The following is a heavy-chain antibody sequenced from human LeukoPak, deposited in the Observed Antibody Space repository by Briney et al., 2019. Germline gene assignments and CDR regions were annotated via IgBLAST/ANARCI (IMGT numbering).Heavy chain of an antibody. CDR3: ARVQYGSGSYNGMDV. J-gene: IGHJ6*02. D-gene: IGHD3-10*01. V-gene: IGHV3-48*04. CDR1: GFTFSSNG. CDR2: ISSSGSTI. Sequence: PGGSLRLSCAASGFTFSSNGMNWVRQAPGKGLEWVSYISSSGSTIYYADSVKGRFTISRDNAKNSLYLQMNSLRAEDTAVYYCARVQYGSGSYNGMDVWGQGTTVTVSS.